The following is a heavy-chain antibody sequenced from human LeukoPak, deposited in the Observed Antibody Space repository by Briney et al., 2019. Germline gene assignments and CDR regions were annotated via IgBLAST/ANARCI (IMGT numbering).Heavy chain of an antibody. CDR1: GGSISSYY. D-gene: IGHD1-26*01. CDR2: IYYSGST. CDR3: ARAIVGATKAAGFDY. Sequence: SETLSLTCTVSGGSISSYYWSWIRQPPGKGLEWIGYIYYSGSTNYNPSLKSRVTISVDTSKNQFSLRLSSVTAADTAVYYCARAIVGATKAAGFDYWGQGTLVTVSS. J-gene: IGHJ4*02. V-gene: IGHV4-59*01.